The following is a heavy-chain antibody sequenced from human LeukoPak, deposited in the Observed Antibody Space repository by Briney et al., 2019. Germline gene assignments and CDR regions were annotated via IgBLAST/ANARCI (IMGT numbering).Heavy chain of an antibody. V-gene: IGHV3-9*01. J-gene: IGHJ4*02. CDR2: ISWNSGSI. CDR1: GFTFDDYA. D-gene: IGHD6-19*01. Sequence: PGGSLRLSCAASGFTFDDYAMHWVRQAPGKGLEWVSGISWNSGSIGYADSVKGRFTISRDNAKNPLYLQMNSLRAEDTALYYCAKGYDSSGPIYWGQGTLVTVSS. CDR3: AKGYDSSGPIY.